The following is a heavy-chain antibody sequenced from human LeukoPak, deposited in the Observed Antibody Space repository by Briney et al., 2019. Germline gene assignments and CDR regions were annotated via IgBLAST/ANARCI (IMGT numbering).Heavy chain of an antibody. Sequence: GGSLRLSCAASGFTFSSYWMSWVRQAPGKGLEWVANIKQDGSEKYYVDSVKGRFTISRDNAKNSLYLQMNSLRAEDTAVYYCARDTYYDFWSGLFDPWGQGTLVTVSS. J-gene: IGHJ5*02. V-gene: IGHV3-7*01. D-gene: IGHD3-3*01. CDR2: IKQDGSEK. CDR3: ARDTYYDFWSGLFDP. CDR1: GFTFSSYW.